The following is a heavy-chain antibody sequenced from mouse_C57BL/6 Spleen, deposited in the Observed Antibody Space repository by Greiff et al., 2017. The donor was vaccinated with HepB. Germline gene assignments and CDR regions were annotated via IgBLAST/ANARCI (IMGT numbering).Heavy chain of an antibody. CDR1: GFTFSDYY. V-gene: IGHV5-16*01. Sequence: EVMLVESEGGLVQPGSSMKLSCTASGFTFSDYYMAWVRQVPEKGLEWVANINYDGSSTYYLDSLKSRFIISRDNAKNILYLQMSSLKSEDTATYYCARTGLRRGYFDYWGQGTTLTVSS. J-gene: IGHJ2*01. CDR2: INYDGSST. D-gene: IGHD2-4*01. CDR3: ARTGLRRGYFDY.